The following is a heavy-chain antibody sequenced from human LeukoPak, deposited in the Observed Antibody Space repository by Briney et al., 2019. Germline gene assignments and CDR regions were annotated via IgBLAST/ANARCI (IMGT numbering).Heavy chain of an antibody. CDR2: ISSSSIYT. V-gene: IGHV3-11*06. CDR3: ARDREYYFDY. Sequence: GGSLRLSCAASGXALSDYYMSWIRQAPGKGLEWVSYISSSSIYTNYADSVKGRFTISRDNAKNSLYLQMNSLRAEDTAVYYCARDREYYFDYWGQGTLVTVSS. J-gene: IGHJ4*02. CDR1: GXALSDYY.